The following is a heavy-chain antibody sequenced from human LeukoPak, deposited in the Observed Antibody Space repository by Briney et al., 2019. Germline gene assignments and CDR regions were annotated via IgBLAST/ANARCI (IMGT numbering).Heavy chain of an antibody. CDR3: AKGTSNIGTLDY. J-gene: IGHJ4*02. V-gene: IGHV3-23*01. Sequence: GGSLRLSCIASGFTFYNHAMFWVRQAPGKGLEGVAGMSGRGDTFRYANSVMGRFTISRNKSKDTLYLQMNGLRAGDTAVYFCAKGTSNIGTLDYWGPGTLVTVSS. CDR1: GFTFYNHA. CDR2: MSGRGDTF.